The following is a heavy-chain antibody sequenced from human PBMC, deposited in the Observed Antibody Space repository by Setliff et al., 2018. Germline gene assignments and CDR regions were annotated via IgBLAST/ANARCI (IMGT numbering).Heavy chain of an antibody. CDR1: GGSISSGDVY. V-gene: IGHV4-61*02. CDR2: VYSSGNT. D-gene: IGHD2-15*01. J-gene: IGHJ3*02. Sequence: SETLSLTCTVSGGSISSGDVYWSWIRQPAGKGLEWIGRVYSSGNTNYNPSLESRVTISVDTSKNQFSLKLNSVTAADTAVYYCARAYCSGVTCYEGTFDIWGQGTMLTVSS. CDR3: ARAYCSGVTCYEGTFDI.